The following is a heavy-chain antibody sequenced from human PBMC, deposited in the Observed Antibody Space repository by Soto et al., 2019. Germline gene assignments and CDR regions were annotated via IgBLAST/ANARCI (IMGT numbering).Heavy chain of an antibody. D-gene: IGHD3-22*01. CDR3: AGIVQPRYYYGMDV. Sequence: QVQLVQSGAEVKKPGSSVKVSCKASRGTFSSYAIRWVRQAPGQGLEWMGGIITIFGTANYAQKFQGRVTITADESSSTAYMELSSLRSEDTAGYYCAGIVQPRYYYGMDVWGQGTTVTVS. V-gene: IGHV1-69*12. CDR1: RGTFSSYA. CDR2: IITIFGTA. J-gene: IGHJ6*02.